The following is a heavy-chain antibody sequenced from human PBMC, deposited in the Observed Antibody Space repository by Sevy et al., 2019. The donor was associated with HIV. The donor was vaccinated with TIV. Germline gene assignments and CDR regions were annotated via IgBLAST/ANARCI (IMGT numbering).Heavy chain of an antibody. CDR3: ANGRYFESYYFDY. V-gene: IGHV3-23*01. D-gene: IGHD3-9*01. CDR1: GFTFSSYA. J-gene: IGHJ4*02. Sequence: GGSLRLSCAASGFTFSSYAMSWVRQAPGKGLEWVSAISGSGGSTYYADSVKGRFTISRDNSKNTLYLQMNSLRAEDTAVYHCANGRYFESYYFDYWGQGTLVTVSS. CDR2: ISGSGGST.